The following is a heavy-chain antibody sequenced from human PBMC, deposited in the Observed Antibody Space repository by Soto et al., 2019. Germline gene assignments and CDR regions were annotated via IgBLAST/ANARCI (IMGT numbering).Heavy chain of an antibody. CDR2: ISGSGGST. V-gene: IGHV3-23*01. CDR3: VRFGAVFSYNWFDP. J-gene: IGHJ5*02. D-gene: IGHD3-10*01. CDR1: GFTFSSYA. Sequence: GGSLRLSCAASGFTFSSYAMSWVRQAPGKGLEWVSAISGSGGSTYYADSVKGRFTISRDNSKNTLYLQMNSLRAEDTAVYYCVRFGAVFSYNWFDPWGQGTLVTVSS.